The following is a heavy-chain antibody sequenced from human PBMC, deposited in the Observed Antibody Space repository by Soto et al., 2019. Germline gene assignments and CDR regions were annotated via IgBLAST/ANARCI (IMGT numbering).Heavy chain of an antibody. D-gene: IGHD3-16*01. CDR2: ISGSGDST. Sequence: EVQLLESGGGLVQPGGSLRLSCAASGFTFNTYAMHWVRQAPGKGLEWVSGISGSGDSTYYADSVKGRFTISRDNSKNTLYLQMSSLRAEDTAVYYCARRCLSGGYSDAFDIWGQGTMVTVSS. CDR1: GFTFNTYA. CDR3: ARRCLSGGYSDAFDI. J-gene: IGHJ3*02. V-gene: IGHV3-23*01.